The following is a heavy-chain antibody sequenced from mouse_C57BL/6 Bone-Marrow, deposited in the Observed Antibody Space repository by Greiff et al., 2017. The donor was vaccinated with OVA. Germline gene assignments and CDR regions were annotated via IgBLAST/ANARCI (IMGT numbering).Heavy chain of an antibody. CDR3: ARTTETGFAY. V-gene: IGHV1-80*01. J-gene: IGHJ3*01. CDR2: IYPGDGDT. Sequence: VKLMESGAELVKPGASVKISCKASGYAFSSYWMNWVKQRPGKGLEWIGQIYPGDGDTNYNGKFKGKATLTADKSSSTAYMQLSSLTSEDSAVYFCARTTETGFAYWGQGTLVTVSA. D-gene: IGHD1-1*01. CDR1: GYAFSSYW.